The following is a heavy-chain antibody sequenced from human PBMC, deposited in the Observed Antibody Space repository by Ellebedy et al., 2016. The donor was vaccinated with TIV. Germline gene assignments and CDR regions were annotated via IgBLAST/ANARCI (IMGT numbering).Heavy chain of an antibody. CDR2: INPDGSKK. J-gene: IGHJ4*02. V-gene: IGHV3-7*01. CDR3: STVEWYRSDY. D-gene: IGHD3-3*01. Sequence: GESLKISCAASGFTFSHYWMNWVRQAPGKGLEWVAFINPDGSKKYYVDSVKGRFTISRDSAKNSLYLQMNTLGGEGTAVYYCSTVEWYRSDYWGQGTLVTVSS. CDR1: GFTFSHYW.